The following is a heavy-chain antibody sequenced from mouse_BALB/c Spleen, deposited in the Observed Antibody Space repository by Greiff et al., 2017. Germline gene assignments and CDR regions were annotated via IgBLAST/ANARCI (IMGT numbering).Heavy chain of an antibody. CDR3: ARRTTKDAMDY. J-gene: IGHJ4*01. CDR2: ISYSGST. CDR1: GYSITSDYA. D-gene: IGHD1-1*01. Sequence: EVQLQESGPGLVKPSQSLSLTCTVTGYSITSDYAWNWIRQFPGNKLEWMGYISYSGSTSYNPSLKSRISITRDTSKNQFFLQLNSVTTEDTATYYCARRTTKDAMDYWGQGTSVTVSS. V-gene: IGHV3-2*02.